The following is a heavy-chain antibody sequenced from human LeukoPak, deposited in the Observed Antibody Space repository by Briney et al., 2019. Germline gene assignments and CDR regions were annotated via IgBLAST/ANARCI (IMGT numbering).Heavy chain of an antibody. CDR3: ARSLVVGATYPYH. Sequence: AGGSLRLSCAASGFTFSSYEMNWVRQAPGNGLEWISYISSSGATKYYTDSVKGRFTISRDNAKNSLYLQMNSLKAEDTAVYYCARSLVVGATYPYHWGQGTLVTVSS. V-gene: IGHV3-48*03. CDR1: GFTFSSYE. CDR2: ISSSGATK. D-gene: IGHD1-26*01. J-gene: IGHJ5*02.